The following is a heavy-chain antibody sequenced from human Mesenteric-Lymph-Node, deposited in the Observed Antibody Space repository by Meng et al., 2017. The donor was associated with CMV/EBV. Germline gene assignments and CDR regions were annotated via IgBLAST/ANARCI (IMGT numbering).Heavy chain of an antibody. J-gene: IGHJ6*02. CDR1: GLTFSSYA. Sequence: GESLKISCAASGLTFSSYAMSWVRQAPGKGLEWVSAISGSGSNTYYADSVKGRFTISRDNAKNSLYLQMNSLRAEDTAVYYCARDRGGTIFDWGQGTTVTVSS. V-gene: IGHV3-23*01. CDR3: ARDRGGTIFD. D-gene: IGHD3-3*01. CDR2: ISGSGSNT.